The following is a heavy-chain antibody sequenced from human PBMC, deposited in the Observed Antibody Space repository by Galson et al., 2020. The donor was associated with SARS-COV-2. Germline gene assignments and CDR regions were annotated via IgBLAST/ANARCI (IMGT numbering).Heavy chain of an antibody. CDR2: IYYSGST. V-gene: IGHV4-59*13. J-gene: IGHJ4*02. Sequence: SETLSLTCTVSGGPISSYYWSWIRQPPGKGLEWIGYIYYSGSTNYNPSLKSRVTLSVDTSKNQFSLKLSSVTAADTAVYYCARERFNYYGSGSYYNGYFDYWGQGTLVTVSS. CDR1: GGPISSYY. D-gene: IGHD3-10*01. CDR3: ARERFNYYGSGSYYNGYFDY.